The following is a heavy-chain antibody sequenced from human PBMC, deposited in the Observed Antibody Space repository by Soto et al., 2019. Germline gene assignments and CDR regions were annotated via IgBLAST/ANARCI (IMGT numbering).Heavy chain of an antibody. D-gene: IGHD1-26*01. CDR3: TRISLVGATGGRYFDY. Sequence: VQLVESGGGLVQPGGSLRLSCAASGFIFSDHYMDWVRQAPGKGLEWVGRIKNKANSYTTEYAASVKGRFTISRDDSKNSLYLQMHSPKTEDTAVYYCTRISLVGATGGRYFDYWCQGTLLTVSS. J-gene: IGHJ4*02. CDR1: GFIFSDHY. V-gene: IGHV3-72*01. CDR2: IKNKANSYTT.